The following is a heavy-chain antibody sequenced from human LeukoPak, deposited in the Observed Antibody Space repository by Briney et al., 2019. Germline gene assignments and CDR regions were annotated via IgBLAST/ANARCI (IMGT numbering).Heavy chain of an antibody. CDR1: GFTLDDYA. J-gene: IGHJ4*02. Sequence: PGGSLRLSCAASGFTLDDYAMHWVRQAPGKGLEWVSLISGDGGSTYYTDSVKGRFTISRDNSKNSLYLQMNSLRTEDTACYYCAKGQSRGSYVGYDYWGQGTLVTVSS. D-gene: IGHD1-26*01. V-gene: IGHV3-43*02. CDR3: AKGQSRGSYVGYDY. CDR2: ISGDGGST.